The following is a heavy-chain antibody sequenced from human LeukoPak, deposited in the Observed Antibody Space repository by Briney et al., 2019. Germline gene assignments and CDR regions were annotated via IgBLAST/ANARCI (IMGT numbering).Heavy chain of an antibody. CDR2: IYYSGST. Sequence: PSETLSLTCTVSGCSISSSSYYWGWIRQPPGKGLEWIGSIYYSGSTYYNPSLKSRVTISVDTSKNQFSLKLSSVTAADTAVYYCASSTSGSYYRGGYYFDYWGQGTLVTVSS. CDR1: GCSISSSSYY. J-gene: IGHJ4*02. D-gene: IGHD1-26*01. V-gene: IGHV4-39*01. CDR3: ASSTSGSYYRGGYYFDY.